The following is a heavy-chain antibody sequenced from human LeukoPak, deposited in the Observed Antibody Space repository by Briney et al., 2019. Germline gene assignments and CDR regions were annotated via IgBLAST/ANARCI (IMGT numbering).Heavy chain of an antibody. V-gene: IGHV3-15*01. Sequence: GGSLRLSCAASGFSFMNAWMIWVRQAPGKGLEWVGRIKSKTDGGTTDYAAPVKGRFTISRDDSKNTLYLQTNSLKTEDTAVYYCTTDTLRGYCSGGSCYSKHWGQGTLVTVSS. J-gene: IGHJ4*02. CDR1: GFSFMNAW. CDR3: TTDTLRGYCSGGSCYSKH. D-gene: IGHD2-15*01. CDR2: IKSKTDGGTT.